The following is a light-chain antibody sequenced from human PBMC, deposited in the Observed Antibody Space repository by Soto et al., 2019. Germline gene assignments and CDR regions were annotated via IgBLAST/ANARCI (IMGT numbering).Light chain of an antibody. Sequence: EIVLTQSPATLSLSPGERATLSYRASQSVSTYLAWYQQKPGQAPRLLLYDASNRATGIPARFSGSGSGTDFALTISSLEPEDFAVYYCQQRSNWPSTFGGGTKVEIK. CDR2: DAS. V-gene: IGKV3-11*01. CDR3: QQRSNWPST. CDR1: QSVSTY. J-gene: IGKJ4*01.